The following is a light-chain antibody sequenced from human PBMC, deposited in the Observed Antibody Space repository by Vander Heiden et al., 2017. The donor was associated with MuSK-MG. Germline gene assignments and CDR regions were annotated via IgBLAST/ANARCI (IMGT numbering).Light chain of an antibody. CDR2: DVI. J-gene: IGLJ2*01. CDR1: SSDIGAYNL. CDR3: SSYAGSTTYVV. Sequence: QSALTQPASVSGSPGQSITISCTGTSSDIGAYNLVSWYQQHPGKAPKRMIYDVIKRPSGLSNRFSGSKSGNTASLTISGLQAEDEADYYCSSYAGSTTYVVCGGGTKLTVL. V-gene: IGLV2-23*02.